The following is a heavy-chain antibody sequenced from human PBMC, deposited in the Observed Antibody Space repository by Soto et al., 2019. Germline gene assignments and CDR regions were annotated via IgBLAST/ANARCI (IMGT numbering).Heavy chain of an antibody. CDR1: GGTFSSYT. V-gene: IGHV1-69*08. J-gene: IGHJ4*02. D-gene: IGHD3-10*01. Sequence: QVQLVQSGAEVKKPGSSVKVSCKASGGTFSSYTISWVRQAPGQGLEWMGRIIPILGIANYAQKFQGRVTXTXDXXTSTAYMELSSLRSEDTAVYYCAREGSVALYYFDYWGQGTLVTVSS. CDR2: IIPILGIA. CDR3: AREGSVALYYFDY.